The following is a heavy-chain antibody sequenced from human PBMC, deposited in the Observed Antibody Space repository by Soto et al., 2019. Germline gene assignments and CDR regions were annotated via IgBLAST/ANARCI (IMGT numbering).Heavy chain of an antibody. CDR2: MNPNSGNT. D-gene: IGHD4-17*01. V-gene: IGHV1-8*01. CDR3: ARGARTTAYYYGMDV. Sequence: WASVKVSCKASGYTFTSYDINWVRQATGQGLEWMGWMNPNSGNTGYAQKFQGRVTMTRNTSISTAYMELSSLRSEDTAVYYCARGARTTAYYYGMDVWGQGTMVTVSS. CDR1: GYTFTSYD. J-gene: IGHJ6*02.